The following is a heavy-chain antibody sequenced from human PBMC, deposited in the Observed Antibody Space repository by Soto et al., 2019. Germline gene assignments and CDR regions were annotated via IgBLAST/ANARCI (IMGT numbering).Heavy chain of an antibody. CDR1: GFTFSSYW. Sequence: GGSLRLSCAASGFTFSSYWMHWVRQAPGKGLVWVSRINSDGSSTSYADSVKGRFTISRDNAKNTLYLQMNSLRAEDTAVYYNSFEKPGQRPLWYADYCGQATLVTVSS. D-gene: IGHD6-25*01. V-gene: IGHV3-74*01. CDR3: SFEKPGQRPLWYADY. CDR2: INSDGSST. J-gene: IGHJ4*02.